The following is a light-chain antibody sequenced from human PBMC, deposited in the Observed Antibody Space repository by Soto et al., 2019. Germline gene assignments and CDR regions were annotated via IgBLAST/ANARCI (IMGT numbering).Light chain of an antibody. V-gene: IGKV3-11*01. CDR2: DAS. CDR3: QQRKT. Sequence: EIVLTQSPATLSLSPGERATLSCRASQSVSSYLAWYQQKPGQAPRLLIYDASNRATGIPARFSGSGSGTDFTLTISRLEPEDFAVYYCQQRKTFGHGTKVEI. J-gene: IGKJ1*01. CDR1: QSVSSY.